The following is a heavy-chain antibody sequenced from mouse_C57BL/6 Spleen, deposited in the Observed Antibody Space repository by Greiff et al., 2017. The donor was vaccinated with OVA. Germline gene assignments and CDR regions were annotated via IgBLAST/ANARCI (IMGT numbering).Heavy chain of an antibody. J-gene: IGHJ1*03. CDR1: GFSLTSYG. CDR2: IWSGGST. V-gene: IGHV2-2*01. D-gene: IGHD1-1*01. Sequence: QVQLQQSGPGLVQPSQSLSITCTVSGFSLTSYGVHWVRQSPGKGLEWLGVIWSGGSTDYNAAFISRLSISKDNSKSQVFFKMNSLQADDTAIYYCARNRYYGSSYDWYFDVWGTGTTVTVSS. CDR3: ARNRYYGSSYDWYFDV.